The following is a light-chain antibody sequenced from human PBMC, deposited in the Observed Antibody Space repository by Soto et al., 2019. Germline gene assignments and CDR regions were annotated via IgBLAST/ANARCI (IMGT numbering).Light chain of an antibody. CDR3: QQYNSYWT. V-gene: IGKV1-5*01. CDR1: QSISSW. J-gene: IGKJ1*01. Sequence: VTITCRSSQSISSWLAWYQQKPGKAPKLLIYDASSLESGVPSRFSGSGSGTEFTLTISSLQPDDFATDYCQQYNSYWTFGQGTKVDIK. CDR2: DAS.